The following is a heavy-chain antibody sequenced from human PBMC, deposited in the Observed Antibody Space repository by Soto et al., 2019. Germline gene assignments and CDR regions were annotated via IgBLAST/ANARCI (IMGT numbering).Heavy chain of an antibody. CDR3: ARATDYYDSSGYYYRSFDY. CDR1: GGSISSGDYY. D-gene: IGHD3-22*01. J-gene: IGHJ4*02. Sequence: SETLSLTCTVSGGSISSGDYYWSWIRQPPGKGLEWIGYIYYSGSTYYNPSLKSRVTISVDTSKNQFSLKLSSVTAADTAVYYCARATDYYDSSGYYYRSFDYWGQGTLVTVSS. V-gene: IGHV4-30-4*01. CDR2: IYYSGST.